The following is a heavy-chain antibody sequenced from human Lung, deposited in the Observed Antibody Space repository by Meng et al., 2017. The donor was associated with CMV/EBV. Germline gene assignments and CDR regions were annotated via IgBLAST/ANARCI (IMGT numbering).Heavy chain of an antibody. Sequence: EVQLLESGGGLVQPGGSLRLSWAASGFTFSSYAMSWVRQAPGKGLEWVSAISGSGGSTYYADSVKGRFTISRDNSKNTLYLQMNSLRAEDTAVYYCAKVVSYDFWSGYSPVDYWGQGTLVTVSS. CDR3: AKVVSYDFWSGYSPVDY. J-gene: IGHJ4*02. CDR2: ISGSGGST. V-gene: IGHV3-23*01. CDR1: GFTFSSYA. D-gene: IGHD3-3*01.